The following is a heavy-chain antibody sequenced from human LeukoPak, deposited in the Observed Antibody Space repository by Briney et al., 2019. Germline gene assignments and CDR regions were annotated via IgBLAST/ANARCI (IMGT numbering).Heavy chain of an antibody. CDR3: AKDRFARNWFDP. V-gene: IGHV3-30*02. CDR1: GFTFSSYG. CDR2: IRYDGSNK. J-gene: IGHJ5*02. Sequence: GGSLRLSCAASGFTFSSYGMHWVRQAPGKGLEWVAFIRYDGSNKYYADSVKGRFTISRDDSKNTLYLQMNSLRAEDTAVYYCAKDRFARNWFDPWGQGTLVTVSS.